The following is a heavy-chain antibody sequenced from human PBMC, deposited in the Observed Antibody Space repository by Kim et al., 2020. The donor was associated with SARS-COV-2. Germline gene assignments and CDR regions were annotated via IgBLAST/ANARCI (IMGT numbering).Heavy chain of an antibody. CDR3: AGGFVVVTAPLDC. V-gene: IGHV3-7*01. Sequence: YYVDSVKGRFTISRDNAKNSLYLQMNGLGAEDTAVYYCAGGFVVVTAPLDCWGQGTLVTVSS. J-gene: IGHJ4*02. D-gene: IGHD2-21*02.